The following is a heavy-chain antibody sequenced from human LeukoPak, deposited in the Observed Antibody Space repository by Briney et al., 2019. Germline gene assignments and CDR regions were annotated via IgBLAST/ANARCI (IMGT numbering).Heavy chain of an antibody. D-gene: IGHD3-10*01. V-gene: IGHV3-33*01. J-gene: IGHJ4*02. Sequence: GGSLRLSCAASGFTFSTCGMHGVRQAPGTGLEWVAVIWYDGSNKYYADSVKGRFTISRDNSKNTLDLQMNSLRAEDSAVYYCAGGPMARGALVEYWGQGTLVTVSS. CDR3: AGGPMARGALVEY. CDR1: GFTFSTCG. CDR2: IWYDGSNK.